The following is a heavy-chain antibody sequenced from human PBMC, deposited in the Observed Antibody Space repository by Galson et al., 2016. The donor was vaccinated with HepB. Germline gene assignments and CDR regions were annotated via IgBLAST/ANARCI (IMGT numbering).Heavy chain of an antibody. CDR3: AKAYGSGSSFYYYYGMDV. D-gene: IGHD3-10*01. Sequence: SLRLSCAASGFTFSSYAMVWVRQAPGKGLEWISAISGSDGRTYYADSVKGRFTISRDNSKNALYLQMNSLRAEDTAVYYCAKAYGSGSSFYYYYGMDVWGQGTTVTVSS. V-gene: IGHV3-23*01. J-gene: IGHJ6*02. CDR2: ISGSDGRT. CDR1: GFTFSSYA.